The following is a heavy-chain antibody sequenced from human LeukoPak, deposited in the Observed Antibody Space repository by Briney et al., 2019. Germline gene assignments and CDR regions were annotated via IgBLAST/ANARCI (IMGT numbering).Heavy chain of an antibody. J-gene: IGHJ4*02. D-gene: IGHD3-10*01. CDR2: IYSGGST. CDR3: ARVAWFGEFYFDY. Sequence: GGSLRLSCAASGFTVSSNYMSWVRQAPGKGLEWVAVIYSGGSTYYADYVKGRFTISRDNSKNALYLQMNSLRAEDTAVYYCARVAWFGEFYFDYWVQGTLVTVSS. V-gene: IGHV3-53*01. CDR1: GFTVSSNY.